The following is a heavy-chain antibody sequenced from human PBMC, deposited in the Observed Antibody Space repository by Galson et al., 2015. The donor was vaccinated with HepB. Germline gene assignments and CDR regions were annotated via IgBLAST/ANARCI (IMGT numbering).Heavy chain of an antibody. V-gene: IGHV1-18*04. CDR2: ISADNGKT. D-gene: IGHD2-8*01. CDR3: ARATSIMAGNFFDF. Sequence: SCKASGYTFTRYGISWVRQAPGQGLEWMGWISADNGKTNFAQKFQGRVTLTTDTSTSTAYMDLRSLRSDDTATFFCARATSIMAGNFFDFWGQGTLVIVSS. CDR1: GYTFTRYG. J-gene: IGHJ4*02.